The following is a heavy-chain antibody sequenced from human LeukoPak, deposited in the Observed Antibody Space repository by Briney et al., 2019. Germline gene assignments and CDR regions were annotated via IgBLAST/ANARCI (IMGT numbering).Heavy chain of an antibody. D-gene: IGHD5-18*01. Sequence: ASVKVSCKASGYTFTSYAMHWVRQAPGQRLEWMGWTNAGNGNTKYSQKFQGRVTITRDTSASTAYMELSSLRSEDTAVYYCARDRGVDTAMVYIDYWGQGTLVTVSS. CDR1: GYTFTSYA. CDR2: TNAGNGNT. J-gene: IGHJ4*02. CDR3: ARDRGVDTAMVYIDY. V-gene: IGHV1-3*01.